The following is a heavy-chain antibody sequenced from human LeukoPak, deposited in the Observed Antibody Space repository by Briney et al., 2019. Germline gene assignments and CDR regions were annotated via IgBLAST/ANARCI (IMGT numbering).Heavy chain of an antibody. D-gene: IGHD3-3*01. CDR3: AAKYYDFWSGYYD. Sequence: PGGSLRLSCAASGFTFSDYYMIWIRQAPGKGLEWVSYISSSGSTIYYADSVKGRFTISRDNAKNSLYLQMNSLRAEDTAVYYCAAKYYDFWSGYYDWGQGTLVTVSS. V-gene: IGHV3-11*04. CDR1: GFTFSDYY. J-gene: IGHJ4*02. CDR2: ISSSGSTI.